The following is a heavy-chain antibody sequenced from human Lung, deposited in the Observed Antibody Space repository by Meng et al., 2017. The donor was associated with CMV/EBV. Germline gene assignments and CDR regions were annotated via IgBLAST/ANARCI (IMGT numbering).Heavy chain of an antibody. CDR1: GFSFDDFA. Sequence: EGQLVESGGVGVQPGGSLRLSCAGSGFSFDDFAMHWVRQAPGKGLEWVSHINWDGTSTYYADSVKGRFIISRDNIRNLLYLQMNSLTVEDSALYYCTKGRTREYFQHWGQGTLVTVSS. J-gene: IGHJ1*01. CDR3: TKGRTREYFQH. CDR2: INWDGTST. V-gene: IGHV3-43D*03.